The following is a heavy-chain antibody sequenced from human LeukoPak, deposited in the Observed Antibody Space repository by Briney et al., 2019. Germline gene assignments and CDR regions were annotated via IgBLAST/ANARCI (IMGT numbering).Heavy chain of an antibody. Sequence: SQTLSLTCSVSGGSISSAGYYWSWIRQPAGKGLEWIGRVYNSGSTNYSPSLNSRVTISEDASKNQFSLKLSFVTAADTAVYYCARTVSSGSPYFDSWGLGTLVTVSS. V-gene: IGHV4-61*02. CDR3: ARTVSSGSPYFDS. J-gene: IGHJ4*02. CDR1: GGSISSAGYY. D-gene: IGHD3-10*01. CDR2: VYNSGST.